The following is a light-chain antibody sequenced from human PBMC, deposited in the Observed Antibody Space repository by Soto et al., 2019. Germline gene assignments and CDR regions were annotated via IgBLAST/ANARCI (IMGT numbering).Light chain of an antibody. Sequence: VLTQPPSASGTPGQRVTISCSGSSSNIGSKTVNWYQQLPGTAPKLLIYSNYQRPSGVPDRFSGSKSGTSASLAISGLQSEDEADYSCSAWDASLNGYVFGTGTKVTVL. CDR2: SNY. J-gene: IGLJ1*01. CDR3: SAWDASLNGYV. V-gene: IGLV1-44*01. CDR1: SSNIGSKT.